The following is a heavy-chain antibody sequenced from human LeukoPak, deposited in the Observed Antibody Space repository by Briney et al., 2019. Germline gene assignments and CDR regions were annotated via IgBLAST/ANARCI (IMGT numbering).Heavy chain of an antibody. CDR1: GFTFSSYL. V-gene: IGHV3-7*01. D-gene: IGHD2-15*01. CDR3: ARDPTYGVVVAAALHYYYYMDV. CDR2: IKKDGSEK. Sequence: PGGSLRLSCAASGFTFSSYLMSWVRQAPGKGLEWVANIKKDGSEKYYVDSVKGRFTISRDNAKNSLYLQMNSLRAEDTAVYYCARDPTYGVVVAAALHYYYYMDVWGKGTTVTVSS. J-gene: IGHJ6*03.